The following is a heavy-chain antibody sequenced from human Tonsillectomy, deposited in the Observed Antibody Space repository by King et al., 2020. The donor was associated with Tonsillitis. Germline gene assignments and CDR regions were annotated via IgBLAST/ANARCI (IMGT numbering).Heavy chain of an antibody. J-gene: IGHJ4*02. Sequence: VQLQESGPGLVKPSENLSLTCTVSCGSISSYYWGWIRQPPGKGLEWIGYIYYSGSTNYNPSLNSGVTITVDTSKNQFSLKLSYVTAADTAVYYCARHVSYGDYEFDYWGQGTLVTVSS. CDR1: CGSISSYY. D-gene: IGHD4-17*01. CDR3: ARHVSYGDYEFDY. V-gene: IGHV4-59*08. CDR2: IYYSGST.